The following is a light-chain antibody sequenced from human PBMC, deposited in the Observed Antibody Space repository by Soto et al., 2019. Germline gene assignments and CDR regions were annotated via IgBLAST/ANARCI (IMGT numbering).Light chain of an antibody. CDR1: SSDVGSYNL. CDR3: CSYAGSRTPLI. CDR2: EVS. V-gene: IGLV2-23*02. J-gene: IGLJ1*01. Sequence: QSVLTQAASVSGSPGQSITISCTGTSSDVGSYNLVSWYQQHPGKAPKLTIYEVSKRPSGLSNRFSGSKSGNTASLTISGLQAEDEADYYCCSYAGSRTPLIFGTGTKVTVL.